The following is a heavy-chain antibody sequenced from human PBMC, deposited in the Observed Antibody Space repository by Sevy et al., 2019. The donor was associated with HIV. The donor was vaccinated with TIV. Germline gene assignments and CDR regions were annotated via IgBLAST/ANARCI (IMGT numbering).Heavy chain of an antibody. CDR3: ERLNYGGNGEVAFDI. CDR2: IYLGDSDT. J-gene: IGHJ3*02. Sequence: GESLKISCKGSGYSSSNYWIGWVRQMPGKGLEWMGIIYLGDSDTRYSPSFQGQVNMSVDKSISTAFLQWSSLKASDTAMYYCERLNYGGNGEVAFDIWGLGTMVTVSS. V-gene: IGHV5-51*01. D-gene: IGHD2-15*01. CDR1: GYSSSNYW.